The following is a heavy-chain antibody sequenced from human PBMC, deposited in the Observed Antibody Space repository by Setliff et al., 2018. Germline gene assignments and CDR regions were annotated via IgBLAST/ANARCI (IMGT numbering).Heavy chain of an antibody. CDR1: GGSISDYY. J-gene: IGHJ6*03. CDR2: TYNTGST. D-gene: IGHD3-3*01. Sequence: NPSETLSLTCTVSGGSISDYYWSWIRQPPGKGLEWIGNTYNTGSTSYNPSLKSRITKSVDTSKNQFSLKLSSVTAEDTAVYYCARMSGFQYMDVWGKGTTVTVSS. CDR3: ARMSGFQYMDV. V-gene: IGHV4-59*08.